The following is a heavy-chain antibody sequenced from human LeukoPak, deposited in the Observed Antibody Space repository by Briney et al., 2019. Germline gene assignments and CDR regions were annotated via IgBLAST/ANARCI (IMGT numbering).Heavy chain of an antibody. V-gene: IGHV4-38-2*01. J-gene: IGHJ4*02. CDR1: GYSFTSGHY. CDR3: ARYCTSTTCILRGFDY. CDR2: IYHTGSA. D-gene: IGHD2-2*01. Sequence: PSETLSLTCSVSGYSFTSGHYWGWIRQTPGKGLEWIANIYHTGSAHYNPSLKGRVTISVDTCKNQFSLKLSSVTAADTAVYYCARYCTSTTCILRGFDYWGQGTLVTVSS.